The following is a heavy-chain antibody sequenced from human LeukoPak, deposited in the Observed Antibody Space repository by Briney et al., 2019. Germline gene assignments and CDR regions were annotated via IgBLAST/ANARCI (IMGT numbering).Heavy chain of an antibody. Sequence: PETLSLTCTVSGGSISSYYWSWIRQPPGKGLEWIGYIYYSGSTNYNPSLKSRVTISVDTSKNQFSLKLSSLTAADTAVYYCARLRRSRLAEFDYWGQGTLVTVSS. CDR2: IYYSGST. D-gene: IGHD3-3*02. J-gene: IGHJ4*02. CDR3: ARLRRSRLAEFDY. CDR1: GGSISSYY. V-gene: IGHV4-59*08.